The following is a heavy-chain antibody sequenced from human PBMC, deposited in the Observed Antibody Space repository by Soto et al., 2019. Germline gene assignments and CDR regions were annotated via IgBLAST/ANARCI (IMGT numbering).Heavy chain of an antibody. CDR3: YCSGCSPGY. CDR2: IGGTADST. Sequence: GGSLRLSCAASGFTFSSYAMSWVRQAQGKGLEWVSSIGGTADSTHYAPSVRGRFTISRDNSQNTLYLQMNSLRVEDTASYYCYCSGCSPGYWGQGILVTVSS. CDR1: GFTFSSYA. J-gene: IGHJ4*02. V-gene: IGHV3-23*01. D-gene: IGHD2-15*01.